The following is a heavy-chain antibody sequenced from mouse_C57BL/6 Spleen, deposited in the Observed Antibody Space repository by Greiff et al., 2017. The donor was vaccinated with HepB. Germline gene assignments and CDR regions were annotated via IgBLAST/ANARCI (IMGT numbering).Heavy chain of an antibody. CDR1: GYTFTSYW. CDR2: IYPSDSET. V-gene: IGHV1-61*01. Sequence: QVHVKQPGAELVRPGSSVKLSCKASGYTFTSYWMDWVKQRPGQGLEWIGNIYPSDSETNYNQKFKDKATLTVDKSSSTAYMQLSSLTSEDSAVYYCARRRTYYAMDYWGQGTSVTVSS. J-gene: IGHJ4*01. CDR3: ARRRTYYAMDY.